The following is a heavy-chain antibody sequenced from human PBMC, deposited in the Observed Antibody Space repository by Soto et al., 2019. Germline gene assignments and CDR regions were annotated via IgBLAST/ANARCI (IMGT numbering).Heavy chain of an antibody. J-gene: IGHJ6*02. CDR1: GYTFTSYY. D-gene: IGHD3-10*01. V-gene: IGHV1-46*01. CDR2: INPSGGST. CDR3: ARGTLPAGVYYYGLDV. Sequence: ASVKVSCKASGYTFTSYYMHWVRQAPGQGLEWMGIINPSGGSTSYAQKFQGRVTMTRDTSTSTVYMELSSLRSEDTAVYYCARGTLPAGVYYYGLDVWGQGTTVTVSS.